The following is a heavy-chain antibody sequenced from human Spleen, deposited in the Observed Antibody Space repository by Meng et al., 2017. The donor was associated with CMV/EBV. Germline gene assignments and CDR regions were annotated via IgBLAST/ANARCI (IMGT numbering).Heavy chain of an antibody. D-gene: IGHD6-13*01. CDR3: LKHNSRVVNGGGVDY. Sequence: GESLKISCAASGFPFSRYAMSWVRQAPGKGLEWVSGISFIGDKTDYADSVKGRFIISRDNSKNTVYLQMSSLRADDTAVYYCLKHNSRVVNGGGVDYWGQGTLVTVSS. CDR1: GFPFSRYA. J-gene: IGHJ4*02. V-gene: IGHV3-23*01. CDR2: ISFIGDKT.